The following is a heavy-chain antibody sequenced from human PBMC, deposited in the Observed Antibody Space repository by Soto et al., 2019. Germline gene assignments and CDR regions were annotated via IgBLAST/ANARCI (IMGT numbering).Heavy chain of an antibody. D-gene: IGHD3-10*01. CDR3: AKDGSPRYYCGSGSSSRYFQH. J-gene: IGHJ1*01. CDR1: GGTFSSYA. CDR2: IIPIFGTA. Sequence: ASVKVSCKASGGTFSSYAISWVRQAPGQGLEWMGGIIPIFGTANYAQKFQGRVTITADESKNTLYLQMNSLRAEDTAVYYCAKDGSPRYYCGSGSSSRYFQHWGQGTLVTVSS. V-gene: IGHV1-69*13.